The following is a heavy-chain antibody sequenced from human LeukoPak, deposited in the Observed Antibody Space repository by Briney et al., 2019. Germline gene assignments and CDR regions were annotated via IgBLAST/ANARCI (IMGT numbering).Heavy chain of an antibody. CDR1: GFTFSSYA. J-gene: IGHJ4*02. CDR2: ISGSGGST. D-gene: IGHD3-3*01. Sequence: GGSLRLSCAASGFTFSSYAMSWFRQAPGKGLEWVSAISGSGGSTYYADSVKGRFTISRDNSKNTLYLQMNSLRAEDTAVYYCAKVRDYDFWSGYYGFFDYWGQGTLVTVSS. V-gene: IGHV3-23*01. CDR3: AKVRDYDFWSGYYGFFDY.